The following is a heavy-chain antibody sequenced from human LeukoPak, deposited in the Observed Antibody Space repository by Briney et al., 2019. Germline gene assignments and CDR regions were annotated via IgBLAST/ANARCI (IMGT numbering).Heavy chain of an antibody. CDR2: IIPILGIA. Sequence: SVKVSXKASGGTFSSYTISWVRQAPGQGLEWMRRIIPILGIANYAQKFQGRVTITADKSTSTAYMELSSLRSEDTAVYYCARDLIAVAGTPQGCFDYWGQGTLVTVSS. CDR1: GGTFSSYT. J-gene: IGHJ4*02. V-gene: IGHV1-69*04. CDR3: ARDLIAVAGTPQGCFDY. D-gene: IGHD6-19*01.